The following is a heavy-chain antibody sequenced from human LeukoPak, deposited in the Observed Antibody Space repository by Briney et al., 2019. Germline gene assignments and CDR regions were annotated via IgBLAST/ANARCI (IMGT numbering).Heavy chain of an antibody. CDR3: AKGRGRIAAAGTGIDY. D-gene: IGHD6-13*01. CDR1: GFTFSSYG. V-gene: IGHV3-30*18. CDR2: ISYDGSNK. Sequence: PGGSLRLSCAASGFTFSSYGVHWVRQAPGKGQEWVAVISYDGSNKYYADSVKGRFTISRDNSKNTLYLQMNSLRAEDTAVYYCAKGRGRIAAAGTGIDYWGQGTLVTVSS. J-gene: IGHJ4*02.